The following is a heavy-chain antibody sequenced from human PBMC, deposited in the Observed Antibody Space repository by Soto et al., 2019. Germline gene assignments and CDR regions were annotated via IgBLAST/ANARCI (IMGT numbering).Heavy chain of an antibody. CDR1: GGSISSADYY. D-gene: IGHD3-10*01. V-gene: IGHV4-30-4*01. CDR3: ASIWFGDFDY. CDR2: FHSSGAT. J-gene: IGHJ4*01. Sequence: SETQSLTCTVSGGSISSADYYWRWISPPPGKGLEWIGYFHSSGATYKDPSLKSRVTISVDTSKNQISLKLDSVTAADTAVYYCASIWFGDFDYWGHGTLVTVPQ.